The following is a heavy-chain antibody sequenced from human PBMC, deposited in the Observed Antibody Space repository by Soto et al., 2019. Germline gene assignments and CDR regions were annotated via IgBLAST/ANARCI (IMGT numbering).Heavy chain of an antibody. Sequence: QVQLVQSGAEVKKPGSSVKVSCKASGGTFSSYAISWVRQAPGQGLEWMGGIIPIFGTANYAQKFQGRVTITADESTSTAYMELSSLRSEDTGVYYCASWGYCGGDCYYNWFDPWGQGTLVTVSS. J-gene: IGHJ5*02. CDR2: IIPIFGTA. V-gene: IGHV1-69*01. CDR1: GGTFSSYA. D-gene: IGHD2-21*02. CDR3: ASWGYCGGDCYYNWFDP.